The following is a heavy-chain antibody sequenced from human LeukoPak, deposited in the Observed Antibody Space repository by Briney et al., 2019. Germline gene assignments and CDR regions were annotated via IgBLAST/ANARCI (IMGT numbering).Heavy chain of an antibody. Sequence: ASVKVSCKASGYTFTGHYMHWVRQAPGQGLEWMGWINPNSGGTNYAQKFQGRDSMTGDTSISTSYMELSRLSSDDTAVYYCARTVTRDSGYEYYFDYWGQGTLVTVSS. CDR3: ARTVTRDSGYEYYFDY. V-gene: IGHV1-2*02. CDR1: GYTFTGHY. J-gene: IGHJ4*02. CDR2: INPNSGGT. D-gene: IGHD5-12*01.